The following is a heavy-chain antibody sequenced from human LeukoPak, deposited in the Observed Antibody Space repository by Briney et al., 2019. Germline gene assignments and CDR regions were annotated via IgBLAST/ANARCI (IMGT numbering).Heavy chain of an antibody. CDR1: GFSVRSNY. J-gene: IGHJ5*02. Sequence: GGSLRLSCAASGFSVRSNYMNWVRQAPGKGLEWVSVLHTGGNTYYADSVKGRVTISRDNSKNTLYLQMNSLRAEDTAVYYCVRHHEGNNYLSWGQGTLVTVSS. CDR3: VRHHEGNNYLS. CDR2: LHTGGNT. V-gene: IGHV3-53*01. D-gene: IGHD3-10*01.